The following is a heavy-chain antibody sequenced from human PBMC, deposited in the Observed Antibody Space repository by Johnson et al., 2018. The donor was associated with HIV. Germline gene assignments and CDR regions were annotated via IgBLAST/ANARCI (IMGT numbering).Heavy chain of an antibody. Sequence: VQLVESGGGLVQPGGSLRLSCAASGFTVSSNYMNWVRQTPGKGLAWVSVIYSGGSTYYADSVKGRFSISRDNSKNTRYLQMNNLRAEDSALCYFARDIESGWYGASDSFDIWGQGTMVTVSS. CDR3: ARDIESGWYGASDSFDI. V-gene: IGHV3-66*01. D-gene: IGHD6-19*01. J-gene: IGHJ3*02. CDR1: GFTVSSNY. CDR2: IYSGGST.